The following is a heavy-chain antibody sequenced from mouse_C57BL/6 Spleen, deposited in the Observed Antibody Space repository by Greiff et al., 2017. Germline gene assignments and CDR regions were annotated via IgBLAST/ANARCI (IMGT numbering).Heavy chain of an antibody. CDR1: GFTFSDYY. D-gene: IGHD1-1*01. J-gene: IGHJ4*01. CDR3: AGRDGSSSYYAMDY. V-gene: IGHV5-12*01. Sequence: EVQGVESGGGLVQPGGSLKLSCAASGFTFSDYYMYWVRQTPEKRLEWVAYISNGGGSTYYPDTVKGRFTISRDNAKNTLYLQVSRLKSEDTAMYYCAGRDGSSSYYAMDYWGQGTSVTVSS. CDR2: ISNGGGST.